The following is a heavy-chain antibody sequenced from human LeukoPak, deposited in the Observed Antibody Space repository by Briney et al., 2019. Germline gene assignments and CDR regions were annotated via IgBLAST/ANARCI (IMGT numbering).Heavy chain of an antibody. V-gene: IGHV4-39*01. J-gene: IGHJ4*02. CDR3: ARLSGSYYSDFDY. CDR1: GGSISSSSYY. D-gene: IGHD1-26*01. Sequence: TTSETLSLTCTVSGGSISSSSYYWGWIRQPPGKGLEWIGSIYYSGSTYYNPSLKSRVTISVDTSKNQFSLKLTSVTAADTAVYYCARLSGSYYSDFDYWGQGTLVTVSS. CDR2: IYYSGST.